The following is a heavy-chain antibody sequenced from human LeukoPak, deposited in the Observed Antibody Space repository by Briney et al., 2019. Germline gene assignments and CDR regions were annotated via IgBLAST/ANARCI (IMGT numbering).Heavy chain of an antibody. CDR1: GYTFTSYD. V-gene: IGHV1-18*01. CDR2: ISAYNGNT. J-gene: IGHJ4*02. D-gene: IGHD4-11*01. Sequence: ASVKVSCKASGYTFTSYDINWVRQATGQGLEWMGWISAYNGNTNYAQKLQGRVTMTTDTSTSTAYMELRSLRSDDTAVYYCARIYSQGYFDYWGQGTLVTVSS. CDR3: ARIYSQGYFDY.